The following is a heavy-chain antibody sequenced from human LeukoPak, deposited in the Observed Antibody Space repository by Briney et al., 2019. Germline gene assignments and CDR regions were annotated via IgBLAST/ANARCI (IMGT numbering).Heavy chain of an antibody. CDR3: ARRAPSPYSSSSFYYYYYMDV. CDR2: IYTSGST. D-gene: IGHD6-6*01. Sequence: SQTLSLTCTVSGGSISSGSYYWSWIRQPAGKGLEWIGRIYTSGSTNYNLSLKSRVTISVDTSKNQFSLKLSSVTAADTAVYYCARRAPSPYSSSSFYYYYYMDVWGKGTTVTVSS. V-gene: IGHV4-61*02. J-gene: IGHJ6*03. CDR1: GGSISSGSYY.